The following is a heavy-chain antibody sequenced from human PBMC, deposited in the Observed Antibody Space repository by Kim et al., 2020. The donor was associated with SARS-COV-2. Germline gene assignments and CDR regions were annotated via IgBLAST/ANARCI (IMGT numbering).Heavy chain of an antibody. CDR2: IYYSGST. V-gene: IGHV4-31*03. Sequence: SETLSLTCTVSGGSISSGGYYWSWIRQHPGKGLEWIGYIYYSGSTYYNPSLKSRVTISVDTSKNQFSLKLSSVTAADTAVYYCARDSPPDCSSTSCYTRDYYYYGMDVWGQGTTVTVSS. CDR1: GGSISSGGYY. D-gene: IGHD2-2*02. J-gene: IGHJ6*02. CDR3: ARDSPPDCSSTSCYTRDYYYYGMDV.